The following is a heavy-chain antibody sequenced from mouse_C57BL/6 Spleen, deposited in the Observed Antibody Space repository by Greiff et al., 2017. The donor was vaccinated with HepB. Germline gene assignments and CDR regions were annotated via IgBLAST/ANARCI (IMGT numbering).Heavy chain of an antibody. J-gene: IGHJ4*01. Sequence: VQLQQSGAELVRPGASVKLSCKASGYTFTDYYINWVKQRPGQGLEWIARIYPGSGNTYYNEKFKGKATLTAEKSSSTAYMQLSSLTSEDSAVYFCASGRDYDGYYYAMDYWGQGTSVTVSS. V-gene: IGHV1-76*01. D-gene: IGHD2-4*01. CDR2: IYPGSGNT. CDR1: GYTFTDYY. CDR3: ASGRDYDGYYYAMDY.